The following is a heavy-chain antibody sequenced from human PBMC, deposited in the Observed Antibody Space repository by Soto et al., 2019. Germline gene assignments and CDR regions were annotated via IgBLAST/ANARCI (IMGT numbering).Heavy chain of an antibody. J-gene: IGHJ3*02. D-gene: IGHD3-16*01. Sequence: SSILSLTCPDYGASIPSYYWSWIRQPPGKGLEWIGYIYYSGSTNYNPSLKSRVTISVDTSKNQFSLKLSSVTAADTAVYYCARRWGDAFDIWGQGTMVT. CDR2: IYYSGST. CDR1: GASIPSYY. V-gene: IGHV4-59*08. CDR3: ARRWGDAFDI.